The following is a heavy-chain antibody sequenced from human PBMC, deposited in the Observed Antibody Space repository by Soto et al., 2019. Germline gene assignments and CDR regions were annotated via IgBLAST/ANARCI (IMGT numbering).Heavy chain of an antibody. J-gene: IGHJ1*01. D-gene: IGHD4-17*01. V-gene: IGHV3-74*01. CDR2: INSDGSST. Sequence: GGSLRLSCAASGFTFSTYWVHWVRQAPGKGLVWVSRINSDGSSTSYADSVKGRVTMTRDTSTSTVYMELSSLRSEDTAVYYCARPYGDYPAEYFQHWGQGTLVTVSS. CDR1: GFTFSTYW. CDR3: ARPYGDYPAEYFQH.